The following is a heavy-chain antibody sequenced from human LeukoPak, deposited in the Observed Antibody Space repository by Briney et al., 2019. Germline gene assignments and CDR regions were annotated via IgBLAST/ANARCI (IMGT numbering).Heavy chain of an antibody. CDR3: ARDDGYYYGSGSSVYDAFDI. CDR1: GGTFGSYA. V-gene: IGHV1-69*13. Sequence: SVKVSCKASGGTFGSYAISWVRQAPGQGLEWMGGIIPMFGTTTYAQKFQGRVTILADESTSTAYMELRSLRSEDTAVYYCARDDGYYYGSGSSVYDAFDIWGQGTMVTVSS. J-gene: IGHJ3*02. D-gene: IGHD3-10*01. CDR2: IIPMFGTT.